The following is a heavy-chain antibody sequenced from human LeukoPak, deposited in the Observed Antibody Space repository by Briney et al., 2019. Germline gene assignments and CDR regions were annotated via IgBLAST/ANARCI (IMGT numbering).Heavy chain of an antibody. CDR1: GGSISSGDYY. V-gene: IGHV4-30-4*01. CDR2: IYYSGST. D-gene: IGHD6-19*01. CDR3: ASDTRSSGWYGGDY. J-gene: IGHJ4*02. Sequence: SQTLSLTCTVSGGSISSGDYYWSWIRQPPGKGLEWIGYIYYSGSTYYNPSLKSRVTISVDTSKNQFSLKLSAVTAADTAVYYCASDTRSSGWYGGDYWGQGTLVTVSS.